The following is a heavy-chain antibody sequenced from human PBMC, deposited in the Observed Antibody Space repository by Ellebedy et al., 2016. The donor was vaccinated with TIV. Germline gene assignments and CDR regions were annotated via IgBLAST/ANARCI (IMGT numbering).Heavy chain of an antibody. J-gene: IGHJ4*02. CDR3: ATWYYNILSGYSGFDY. Sequence: GESLKISCEGSGYTFNTYWIGWVRQMPGEGLEWMGIIYPGDSHTRYSPSFQGQVTMSADKSITTAYLQWSSLKASDTAMYYCATWYYNILSGYSGFDYWGQGTQVTVS. D-gene: IGHD3-9*01. CDR1: GYTFNTYW. CDR2: IYPGDSHT. V-gene: IGHV5-51*01.